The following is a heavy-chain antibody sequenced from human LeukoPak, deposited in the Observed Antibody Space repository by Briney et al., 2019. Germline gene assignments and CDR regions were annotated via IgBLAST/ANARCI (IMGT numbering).Heavy chain of an antibody. CDR1: GFTVSSNY. CDR2: IYSGGST. J-gene: IGHJ4*02. D-gene: IGHD5-12*01. Sequence: GGSLRLSCAASGFTVSSNYMSWVRLAPGKGLECVSIIYSGGSTYYADSVKGRFTISRDNAKNSLYLQMSSLRAEDTALYYCARRAFSGFDYYFDYWGQGTLVTVSS. V-gene: IGHV3-66*04. CDR3: ARRAFSGFDYYFDY.